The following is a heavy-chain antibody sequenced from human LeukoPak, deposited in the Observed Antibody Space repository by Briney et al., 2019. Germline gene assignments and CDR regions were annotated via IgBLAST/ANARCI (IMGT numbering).Heavy chain of an antibody. D-gene: IGHD3-22*01. CDR2: IYTSGST. CDR3: ARDAFNAENYYDSSGSFDY. Sequence: SETLSLTCAVSGGSISSYYWSWIRQPAGKGLEWIGRIYTSGSTNYNPSLKSRVTMSVDTSKNQFSLKLSSVTAADTAVYYCARDAFNAENYYDSSGSFDYWGQGTLVTVSS. CDR1: GGSISSYY. J-gene: IGHJ4*02. V-gene: IGHV4-4*07.